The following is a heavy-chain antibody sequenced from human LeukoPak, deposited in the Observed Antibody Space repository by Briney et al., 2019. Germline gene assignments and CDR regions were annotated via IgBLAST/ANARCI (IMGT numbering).Heavy chain of an antibody. CDR3: ARDPPPYYYGSGSSYFDY. V-gene: IGHV3-7*01. J-gene: IGHJ4*02. CDR2: IKQDGSEK. CDR1: GFTFGSYW. Sequence: GGSLRLSCAASGFTFGSYWMSWVRQAPGKGLEWVANIKQDGSEKYYVDSVKGRFTISRDNAKNSLYLQMNSLRAEDTAVYYCARDPPPYYYGSGSSYFDYWGQGTLVTVSS. D-gene: IGHD3-10*01.